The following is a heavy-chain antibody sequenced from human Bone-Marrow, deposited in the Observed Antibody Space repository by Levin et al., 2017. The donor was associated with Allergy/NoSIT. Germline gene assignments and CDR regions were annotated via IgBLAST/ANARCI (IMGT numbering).Heavy chain of an antibody. D-gene: IGHD3-3*01. J-gene: IGHJ4*02. CDR3: ARDRPEYYDFWSGYLSGDFDY. CDR1: GFTFSSYG. Sequence: SCAASGFTFSSYGMHWVRQAPGKGLEWVAVIWYDGSNKYYADSVKGRFTISRDNSKNTLYLQMNSLRAEDTAVYYCARDRPEYYDFWSGYLSGDFDYWGQGTLVTVSS. V-gene: IGHV3-33*01. CDR2: IWYDGSNK.